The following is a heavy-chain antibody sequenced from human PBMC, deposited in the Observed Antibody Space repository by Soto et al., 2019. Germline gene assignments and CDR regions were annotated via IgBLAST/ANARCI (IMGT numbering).Heavy chain of an antibody. CDR3: AGPWNKQ. CDR1: GYTFTSYD. CDR2: MNPNSGNT. V-gene: IGHV1-8*01. D-gene: IGHD1-1*01. J-gene: IGHJ4*02. Sequence: QVQLVQSGAEVKKPGASVKVSCKASGYTFTSYDINWVRQATGQGLEWMGWMNPNSGNTGYIQKFRGRVTMTRDTSIITAYMELSSLRDEDTAVYYCAGPWNKQWGQGTPVTVSS.